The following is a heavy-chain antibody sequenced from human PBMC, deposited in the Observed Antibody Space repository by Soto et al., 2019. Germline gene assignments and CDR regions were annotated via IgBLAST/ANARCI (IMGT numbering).Heavy chain of an antibody. CDR1: GFTFSSYA. Sequence: GGSLSLSSAASGFTFSSYAMSWVRQAPGKGLEWVSAISGSGGSTYYADSVKGRFTISRDNSKNTLYLQMNSLRAEDTAVYYCAKGFTYYYDSSGYWAWGQGTLVTVSS. J-gene: IGHJ5*02. CDR3: AKGFTYYYDSSGYWA. D-gene: IGHD3-22*01. CDR2: ISGSGGST. V-gene: IGHV3-23*01.